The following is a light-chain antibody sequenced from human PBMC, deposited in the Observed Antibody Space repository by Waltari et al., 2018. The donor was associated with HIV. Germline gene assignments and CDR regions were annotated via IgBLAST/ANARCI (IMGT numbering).Light chain of an antibody. CDR3: QQSYSTPLT. CDR2: AAS. Sequence: RVTITCRASQSISSYLNWYQQKPGKAPKLLIYAASSLQSGVPSRFSGSGSGTDFTLTISSLQPEDFATYYCQQSYSTPLTFGGGTKVEIK. V-gene: IGKV1-39*01. CDR1: QSISSY. J-gene: IGKJ4*01.